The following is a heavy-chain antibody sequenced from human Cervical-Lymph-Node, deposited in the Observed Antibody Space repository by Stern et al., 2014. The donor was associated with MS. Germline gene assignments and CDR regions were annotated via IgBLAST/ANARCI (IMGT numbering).Heavy chain of an antibody. Sequence: QVQRVQSGAEVKKPGASVQVSCKPSGFTFGNYYVHWLRQAPGQRPEWMGRISPKHGDENIAPKFQGKGTMTRDSSVGLDSPGGSRLRLDDTAIYYCAENMDVWGQGTTVTVSS. CDR1: GFTFGNYY. J-gene: IGHJ6*02. CDR2: ISPKHGDE. CDR3: AENMDV. V-gene: IGHV1-2*02.